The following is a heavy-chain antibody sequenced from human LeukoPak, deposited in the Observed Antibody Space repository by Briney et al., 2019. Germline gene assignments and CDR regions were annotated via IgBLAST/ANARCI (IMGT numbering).Heavy chain of an antibody. Sequence: SETLSLTCTVSGGSISSHYWSWIRQPPGKGLEWIGYIYNSGSTNYNPSLKSRVTISVDTSKNQFSLKLSSVTAADTAVYYCAGGAQWEHRAFDIWGQGTMVTVSS. V-gene: IGHV4-59*11. CDR1: GGSISSHY. CDR2: IYNSGST. CDR3: AGGAQWEHRAFDI. J-gene: IGHJ3*02. D-gene: IGHD1-26*01.